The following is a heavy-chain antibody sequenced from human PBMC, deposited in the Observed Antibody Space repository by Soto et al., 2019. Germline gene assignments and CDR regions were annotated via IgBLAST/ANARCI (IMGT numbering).Heavy chain of an antibody. CDR3: ARRYGSSLDY. V-gene: IGHV4-59*08. Sequence: QVQLQESGPGLVKPSETLSLTCTVSGGSISSYYWSWIRQPPGKGLEWIGYIYYSGSTNYNPSLKSRGPIYLATSTNPSSLKMTSVTAADTAVYYCARRYGSSLDYWGQGTLVTVSS. D-gene: IGHD6-13*01. J-gene: IGHJ4*02. CDR2: IYYSGST. CDR1: GGSISSYY.